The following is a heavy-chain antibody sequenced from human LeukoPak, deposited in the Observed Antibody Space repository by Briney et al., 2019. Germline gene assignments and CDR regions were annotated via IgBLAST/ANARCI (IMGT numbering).Heavy chain of an antibody. V-gene: IGHV3-11*04. CDR3: ARGRETYNFDY. Sequence: GGSLRLSCAASGFTFSDYYMSWIRQAPGKGLEWVSYISSSGSTIYYADSVKGRFTISRDNYINTLYLQMNSLRPEDMATFYCARGRETYNFDYWGQGTLVTVSS. CDR1: GFTFSDYY. D-gene: IGHD5-18*01. J-gene: IGHJ4*02. CDR2: ISSSGSTI.